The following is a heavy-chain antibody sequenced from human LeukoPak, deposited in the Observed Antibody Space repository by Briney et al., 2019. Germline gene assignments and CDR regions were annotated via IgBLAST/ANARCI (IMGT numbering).Heavy chain of an antibody. J-gene: IGHJ4*02. V-gene: IGHV1-18*01. CDR2: ISAYNGNT. CDR3: ARGVEIAVAGIYYFDY. Sequence: ASVKVSCKASGYTFTSYGISWVRQAPGQGLEWMGWISAYNGNTNYAQKLQGRVTMTTDTSTNTAYMELSSLRSEDTAVYYCARGVEIAVAGIYYFDYWGQGTLVTVSS. D-gene: IGHD6-19*01. CDR1: GYTFTSYG.